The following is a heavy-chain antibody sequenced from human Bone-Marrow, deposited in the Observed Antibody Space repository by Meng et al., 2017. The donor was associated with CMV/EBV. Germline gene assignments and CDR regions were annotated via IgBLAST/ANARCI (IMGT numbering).Heavy chain of an antibody. D-gene: IGHD2-2*01. V-gene: IGHV1-2*02. J-gene: IGHJ6*01. CDR1: GYTFTGYY. CDR2: INPNSGGT. CDR3: ARDAGGHCSSTSCYPLYGMDV. Sequence: ASVKVSCKASGYTFTGYYMHWVRQAPGQGLEWMGWINPNSGGTNYAQKFQGRVTMTRDTSISTAYMELSRLRSDDTAVYYCARDAGGHCSSTSCYPLYGMDVWGQGTTVTVYS.